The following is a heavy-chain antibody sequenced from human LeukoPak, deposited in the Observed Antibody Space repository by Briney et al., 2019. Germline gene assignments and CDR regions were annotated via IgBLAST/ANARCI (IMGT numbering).Heavy chain of an antibody. Sequence: AGGSLRLSCAASKXAFSNYAMHWVRQAPGKGLEYVSAISSNGGSTYYANSVKGRFTISRDNSKNTLYLQMGSLRTEDMAVYYCATSYYYDSSGYTGGFDYWGQGTLVTVSS. V-gene: IGHV3-64*01. CDR2: ISSNGGST. D-gene: IGHD3-22*01. CDR1: KXAFSNYA. J-gene: IGHJ4*02. CDR3: ATSYYYDSSGYTGGFDY.